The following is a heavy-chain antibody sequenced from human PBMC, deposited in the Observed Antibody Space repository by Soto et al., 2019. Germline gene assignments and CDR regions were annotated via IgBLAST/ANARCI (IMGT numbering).Heavy chain of an antibody. CDR2: VHHSGRT. Sequence: QVQLQESGPGLVKPSGTLSLTCAVSGGSISSSNWWSWVRQPPGKGLEWIGEVHHSGRTNYNASLKSRVTTSVDKSKNHFSLSLSSVTAADTAVYYCVTATAGQGYFQEWGQGTLVTVSS. CDR1: GGSISSSNW. D-gene: IGHD5-18*01. CDR3: VTATAGQGYFQE. V-gene: IGHV4-4*02. J-gene: IGHJ1*01.